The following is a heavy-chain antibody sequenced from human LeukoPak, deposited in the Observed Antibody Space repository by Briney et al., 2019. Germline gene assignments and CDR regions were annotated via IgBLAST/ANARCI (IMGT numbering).Heavy chain of an antibody. CDR1: GGSISSGSYY. V-gene: IGHV4-61*02. J-gene: IGHJ3*02. D-gene: IGHD2-2*01. CDR2: IYTSGST. Sequence: SETLSLTCTVSGGSISSGSYYWSWIRQPPGKGLEWIGRIYTSGSTYYNPSLKSRVTTSVDTSKNQFSLNLSSVTAADTAVYYCARDRVVVPAANAFDIWGQGTMVTVSS. CDR3: ARDRVVVPAANAFDI.